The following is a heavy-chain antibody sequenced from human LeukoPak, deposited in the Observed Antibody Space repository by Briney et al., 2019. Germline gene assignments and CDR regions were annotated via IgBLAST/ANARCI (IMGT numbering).Heavy chain of an antibody. V-gene: IGHV3-23*01. CDR2: ITGSDDAT. CDR3: AKGPQLYSGYHPDY. CDR1: GFTFSSYA. Sequence: PGGSLRLSCAASGFTFSSYAMSWVRQAPGKGLEWVSTITGSDDATYYADSVKGRFTISRDFSRNTVGLQMNSLRTEDTAIYYCAKGPQLYSGYHPDYWGQGTLVTFSS. D-gene: IGHD5-12*01. J-gene: IGHJ4*02.